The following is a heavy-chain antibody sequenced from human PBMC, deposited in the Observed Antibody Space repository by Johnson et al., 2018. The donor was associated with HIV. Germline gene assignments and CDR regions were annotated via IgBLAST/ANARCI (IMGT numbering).Heavy chain of an antibody. Sequence: QVQLVESGGGVVQPGRSLRLSCAASGFTFSSYGMHLVRQAPGKGLEWVAVISYDGSNKYYVDSVKGRFTISRDNAKNSLYLQMNSLRPEDTALYYCAKDPPGSWGQGTMVTVSS. D-gene: IGHD1-26*01. CDR2: ISYDGSNK. V-gene: IGHV3-30*18. CDR3: AKDPPGS. CDR1: GFTFSSYG. J-gene: IGHJ3*01.